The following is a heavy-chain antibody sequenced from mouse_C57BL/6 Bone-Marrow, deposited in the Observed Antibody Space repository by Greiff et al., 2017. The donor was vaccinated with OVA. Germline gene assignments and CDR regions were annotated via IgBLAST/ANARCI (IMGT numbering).Heavy chain of an antibody. CDR3: ARPYYGYGFDY. Sequence: QVQLQQSGAELARPGASVKLSCKASGYTFTSYGISWVKQRTGQDLEWIGEIYPRSGNTYYNEKFKGKATLTADKSSSTAYMELRSLTSEDSAVYFCARPYYGYGFDYWGQGTTLTVSS. D-gene: IGHD2-9*01. CDR1: GYTFTSYG. J-gene: IGHJ2*01. V-gene: IGHV1-81*01. CDR2: IYPRSGNT.